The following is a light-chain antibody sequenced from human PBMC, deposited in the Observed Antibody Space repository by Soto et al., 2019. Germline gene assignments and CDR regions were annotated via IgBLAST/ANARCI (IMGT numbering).Light chain of an antibody. CDR3: ASWDDSLNGPV. V-gene: IGLV1-47*01. CDR2: RNN. Sequence: QSVLTQPPSASVTPGQWVTISCSGSSSNIGNNYVFWYQQFPGMAPNLLIYRNNQRPSWVPDRFSGSKSGTSASLAIAGLRSEDESDYYCASWDDSLNGPVFGGGTKLTVL. CDR1: SSNIGNNY. J-gene: IGLJ3*02.